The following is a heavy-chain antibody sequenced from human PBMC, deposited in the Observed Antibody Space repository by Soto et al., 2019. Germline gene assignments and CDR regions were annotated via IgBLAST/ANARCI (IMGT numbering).Heavy chain of an antibody. CDR1: GGSISSYY. V-gene: IGHV4-59*08. Sequence: SETLTLTCTVSGGSISSYYWSWIRQPPGKGLEWIGYISYSGSTNYNPSLKSRVPISVDTSKNQFSLKLSSVTAAATAVYSCARRYGSCFDIWGQGPMVTVS. CDR3: ARRYGSCFDI. CDR2: ISYSGST. J-gene: IGHJ3*02. D-gene: IGHD3-10*01.